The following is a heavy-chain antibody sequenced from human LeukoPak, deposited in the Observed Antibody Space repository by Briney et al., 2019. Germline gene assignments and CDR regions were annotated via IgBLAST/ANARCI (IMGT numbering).Heavy chain of an antibody. J-gene: IGHJ4*02. CDR2: ISIDGSTT. Sequence: GGSLRLSCVGSGFTFSSYWMHWVRQGPGKGLEWVSRISIDGSTTTYADSVKGRFTISRDNAKNTAYLQMNSLRAEDTAVYYCANPGLGDYWGQGTLVTVSS. CDR1: GFTFSSYW. CDR3: ANPGLGDY. D-gene: IGHD1-14*01. V-gene: IGHV3-74*01.